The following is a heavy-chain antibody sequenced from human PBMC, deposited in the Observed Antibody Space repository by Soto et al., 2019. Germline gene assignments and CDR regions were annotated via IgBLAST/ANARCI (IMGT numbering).Heavy chain of an antibody. CDR1: GCSISSGGYY. Sequence: PSETPALTCTISGCSISSGGYYWTWIRQHPGKGLEWIGYNYYSGITYYNPFLKSRVTISLDTSKNQFSLKLSSVTAADTAVYYCARGSSIAGLYYGMDVWGQGTTVTVSS. D-gene: IGHD6-6*01. V-gene: IGHV4-31*03. CDR2: NYYSGIT. J-gene: IGHJ6*02. CDR3: ARGSSIAGLYYGMDV.